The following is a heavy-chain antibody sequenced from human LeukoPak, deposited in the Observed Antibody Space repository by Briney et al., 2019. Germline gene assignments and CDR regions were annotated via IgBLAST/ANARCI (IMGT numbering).Heavy chain of an antibody. CDR3: GRDLGEDIVIVPDAGGSFVY. D-gene: IGHD2-2*01. CDR2: INPNSGAT. CDR1: GYIFTGYY. Sequence: ASVNVSFKASGYIFTGYYMHWVRQAPGQGLEWVGWINPNSGATNYAQKFQGRVTITMDTSITTAYMEVSRLRSDDTAVYYCGRDLGEDIVIVPDAGGSFVYWGEGSLVTVSS. V-gene: IGHV1-2*02. J-gene: IGHJ4*02.